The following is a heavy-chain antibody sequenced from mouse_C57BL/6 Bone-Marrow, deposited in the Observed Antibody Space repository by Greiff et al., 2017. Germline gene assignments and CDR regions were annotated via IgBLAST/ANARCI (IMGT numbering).Heavy chain of an antibody. J-gene: IGHJ3*01. CDR3: ARGTITAPY. V-gene: IGHV1-64*01. CDR1: GYTFTSYW. CDR2: IHPNSGST. D-gene: IGHD1-3*01. Sequence: QVPLQQPGAELVQPGASVKLSCKASGYTFTSYWMHWVKQRPGQGLEWIGMIHPNSGSTNYNEKFKSKATLTVDKSSSTAYMQLSSLTSEDSAVYYCARGTITAPYWGQGTLVTVSA.